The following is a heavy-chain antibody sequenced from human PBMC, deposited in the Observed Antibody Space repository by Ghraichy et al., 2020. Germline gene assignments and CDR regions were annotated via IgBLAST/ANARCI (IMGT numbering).Heavy chain of an antibody. V-gene: IGHV4-34*01. CDR2: INYVGVT. J-gene: IGHJ4*02. Sequence: TLSLTCSVYGGSIGGYYWSWIRHSPGQGLEWIGEINYVGVTIYNPSLESRVTISLDTYNNHFSLSLASVTAADTALYFCARGRYFGGGACYPRPSSFDYWGPGIPVTVSS. CDR3: ARGRYFGGGACYPRPSSFDY. D-gene: IGHD2-21*02. CDR1: GGSIGGYY.